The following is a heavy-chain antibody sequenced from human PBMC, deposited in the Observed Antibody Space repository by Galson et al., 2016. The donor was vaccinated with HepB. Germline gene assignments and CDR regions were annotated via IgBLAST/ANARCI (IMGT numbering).Heavy chain of an antibody. V-gene: IGHV3-7*04. J-gene: IGHJ4*02. CDR2: IKHDGSEK. CDR1: GFTFSSYW. CDR3: ARAAGDYGNDGFPNLDY. Sequence: SLRLSCAASGFTFSSYWMTWVRQAPGKGLEWVAHIKHDGSEKYYVDSVRGRFTISRDNAKNSLYVQMNSLRDEDTAVYFCARAAGDYGNDGFPNLDYWAQGTLVTVSS. D-gene: IGHD4-17*01.